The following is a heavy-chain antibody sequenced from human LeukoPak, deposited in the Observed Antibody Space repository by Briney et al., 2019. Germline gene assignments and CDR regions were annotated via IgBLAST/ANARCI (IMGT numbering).Heavy chain of an antibody. CDR2: IRYDGSNK. D-gene: IGHD1-20*01. Sequence: GGSLRLSCAASGFTFSSYGMHWVRQAPGKGLEWVAFIRYDGSNKYYADSVKGRFTISRDNSKNTLYLQMNSLRAEDTAVYYCAKGNWNRHCLDYWGQGTLVTVSS. CDR1: GFTFSSYG. J-gene: IGHJ4*02. V-gene: IGHV3-30*02. CDR3: AKGNWNRHCLDY.